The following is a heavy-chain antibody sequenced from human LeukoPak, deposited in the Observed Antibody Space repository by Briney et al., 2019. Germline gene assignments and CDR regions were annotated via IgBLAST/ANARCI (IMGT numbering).Heavy chain of an antibody. D-gene: IGHD6-19*01. V-gene: IGHV4-38-2*02. Sequence: PSETLSLTCTVSGYSINSGYYWSWIRQPPGKGLEWIGSIYYSGSTYYNPSLKSRVTISVDTSKNQFSLKLSSVTAADTAVYYCARAGKEQWLVRGYGMDVWGQGTTVTVSS. CDR1: GYSINSGYY. CDR3: ARAGKEQWLVRGYGMDV. CDR2: IYYSGST. J-gene: IGHJ6*02.